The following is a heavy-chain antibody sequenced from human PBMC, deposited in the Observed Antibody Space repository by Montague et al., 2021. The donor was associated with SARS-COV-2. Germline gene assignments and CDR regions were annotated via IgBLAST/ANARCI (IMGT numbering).Heavy chain of an antibody. Sequence: SETLSLTCTVSGGSITTYYWSWIRQPPGKGLEWIGDINYTGSTNYNPSLKSRGTISVDKSKNQFSLRLSSVTAADTAVYYCARSGFYGLLTGCSFGSVDPWGQGTLVTVSS. D-gene: IGHD3-9*01. V-gene: IGHV4-59*01. J-gene: IGHJ5*02. CDR2: INYTGST. CDR3: ARSGFYGLLTGCSFGSVDP. CDR1: GGSITTYY.